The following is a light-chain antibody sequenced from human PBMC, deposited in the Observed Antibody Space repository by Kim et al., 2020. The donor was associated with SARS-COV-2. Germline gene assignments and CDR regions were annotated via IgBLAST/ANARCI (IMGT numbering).Light chain of an antibody. CDR1: QSISSS. CDR2: KAS. Sequence: GDRLTITCRASQSISSSLAWYQQKPGKAPKLLIYKASTLESGVPSRFSGSGSGTQFTLTISSLQPDDFATYYCQQYKSYSLTFGQGTKVDIK. J-gene: IGKJ1*01. CDR3: QQYKSYSLT. V-gene: IGKV1-5*03.